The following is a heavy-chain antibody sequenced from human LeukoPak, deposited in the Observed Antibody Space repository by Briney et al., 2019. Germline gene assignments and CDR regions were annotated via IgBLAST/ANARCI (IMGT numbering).Heavy chain of an antibody. J-gene: IGHJ3*02. V-gene: IGHV4-39*01. Sequence: PSETLSLTCTVSGGSISSSSYYWGWIRQPPGKGLEWIGSIYYSGSTYYNPSLKSRVTISVDTSKNQFSLKLSSVTAADTAVYYCARHIGSSWGPPGAFDIWGQGTMVTVSS. CDR1: GGSISSSSYY. D-gene: IGHD6-13*01. CDR2: IYYSGST. CDR3: ARHIGSSWGPPGAFDI.